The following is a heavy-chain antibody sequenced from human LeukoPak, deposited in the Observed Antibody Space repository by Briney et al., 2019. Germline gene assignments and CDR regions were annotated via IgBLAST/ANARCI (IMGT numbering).Heavy chain of an antibody. CDR3: ARVLGYCSSTSCYTDGEYYYMDV. V-gene: IGHV3-74*01. D-gene: IGHD2-2*02. J-gene: IGHJ6*03. CDR1: GFTFSSYW. CDR2: INTDGSST. Sequence: GGSLRLSCAASGFTFSSYWMHWVRQAPGKGLVWVSRINTDGSSTSYADSVKGRFTISRDNAKNTLYLQMNSLRAEDTAVYYCARVLGYCSSTSCYTDGEYYYMDVWGKGTTVTVSS.